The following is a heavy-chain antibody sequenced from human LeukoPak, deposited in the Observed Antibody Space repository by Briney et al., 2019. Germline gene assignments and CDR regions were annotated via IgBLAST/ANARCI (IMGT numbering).Heavy chain of an antibody. CDR1: GYTFTGYY. Sequence: ASVKVSCKASGYTFTGYYMHWVRQAPGQGLEWMGKINPSGGSTTYAQKFQGRVTMTRDTSTSTVYMELSSLRSEDTAVYYCAKCRVSSSGSADYWGQGTLVTVSS. CDR3: AKCRVSSSGSADY. J-gene: IGHJ4*02. CDR2: INPSGGST. V-gene: IGHV1-46*01. D-gene: IGHD6-19*01.